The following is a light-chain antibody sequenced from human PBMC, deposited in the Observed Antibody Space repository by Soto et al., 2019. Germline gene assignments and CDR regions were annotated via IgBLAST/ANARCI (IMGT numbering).Light chain of an antibody. J-gene: IGLJ2*01. CDR1: RSDVGDYNY. CDR3: SSYAGYSNLV. V-gene: IGLV2-8*01. CDR2: EVN. Sequence: QSALTQPPSASGSPGQSVTISCTGTRSDVGDYNYVSWYQQHPGKAPKLMIYEVNKRPSGVPDRFSGSKSGNTASLTVSGLQAEDEADYYCSSYAGYSNLVFGGGTKVTVL.